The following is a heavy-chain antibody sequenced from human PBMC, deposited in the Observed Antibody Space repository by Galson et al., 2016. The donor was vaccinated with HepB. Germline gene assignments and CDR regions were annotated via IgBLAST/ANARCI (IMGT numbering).Heavy chain of an antibody. J-gene: IGHJ4*02. Sequence: SVKVSCKASGYTFTGYYMHWVRQAPGQRLEWMGWINAGKGNTKYSQKFQGRVTITRDTSASAAYMELSSLRSEDTAVYYCARDPGGSKTRFDYWGQGTLVTVSS. D-gene: IGHD1-26*01. CDR2: INAGKGNT. CDR1: GYTFTGYY. CDR3: ARDPGGSKTRFDY. V-gene: IGHV1-3*01.